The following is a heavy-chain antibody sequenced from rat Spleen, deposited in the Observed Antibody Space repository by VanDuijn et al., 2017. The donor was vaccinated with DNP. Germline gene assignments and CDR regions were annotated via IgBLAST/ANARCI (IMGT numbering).Heavy chain of an antibody. CDR3: ERGGLSSFVY. CDR2: ISASGGST. V-gene: IGHV5-46*01. J-gene: IGHJ2*01. D-gene: IGHD1-12*01. CDR1: GFTFSSFP. Sequence: EVQLVESGGGLVQPGRSMKLSCAASGFTFSSFPMAWVRQAPTGGLEWVATISASGGSTYYRDSVKGRFTVSRDNAQSTLYLHLTSLRSEATAPYYWERGGLSSFVYWGQGFLVTVSS.